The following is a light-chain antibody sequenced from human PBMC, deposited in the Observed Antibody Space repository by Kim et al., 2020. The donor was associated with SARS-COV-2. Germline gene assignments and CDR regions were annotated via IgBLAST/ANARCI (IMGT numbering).Light chain of an antibody. V-gene: IGKV1-5*01. Sequence: ASVGDRVTITCRARQSISSWLAWYQQKPGKAPKLLIYDASGLESGVPSRFSGSGSGTEFTRTISSLQPDDFATYYCQQYNSYSWTFGQGTKVDIK. CDR2: DAS. CDR3: QQYNSYSWT. CDR1: QSISSW. J-gene: IGKJ1*01.